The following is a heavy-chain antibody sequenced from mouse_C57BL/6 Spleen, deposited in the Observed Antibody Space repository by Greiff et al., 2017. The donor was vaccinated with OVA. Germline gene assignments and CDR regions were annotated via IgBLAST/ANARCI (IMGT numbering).Heavy chain of an antibody. CDR2: IDPSDSET. CDR3: ATGGSSYDSMDY. J-gene: IGHJ4*01. D-gene: IGHD1-1*01. V-gene: IGHV1-52*01. Sequence: QVQLQQPGAELVRPGSSVKLSCKASGYTFTSYWMHWVKQRPIQGLEWIGNIDPSDSETHYNQKFKDKATLTVDKSSSTAYMQLSSLSSDDSAVYYCATGGSSYDSMDYWGQGTSVTVSS. CDR1: GYTFTSYW.